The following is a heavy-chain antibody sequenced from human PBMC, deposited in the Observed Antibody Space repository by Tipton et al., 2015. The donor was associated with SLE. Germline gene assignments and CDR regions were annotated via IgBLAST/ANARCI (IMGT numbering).Heavy chain of an antibody. D-gene: IGHD4-23*01. CDR2: IYYSGST. Sequence: TLSLTCTVSGGSISSYYWSWIRQPPGKGLEWIGYIYYSGSTNYNPSLKSRVTISADTSKNQFSLKLSSVTAADTAVYYCARGYGGKERAFAIWGQGTMVTVSS. CDR1: GGSISSYY. CDR3: ARGYGGKERAFAI. J-gene: IGHJ3*02. V-gene: IGHV4-59*01.